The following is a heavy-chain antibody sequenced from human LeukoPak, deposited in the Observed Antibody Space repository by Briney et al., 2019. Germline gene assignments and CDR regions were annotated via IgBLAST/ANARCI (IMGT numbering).Heavy chain of an antibody. CDR1: GLTFSNYA. Sequence: GGSLRLSCAASGLTFSNYAMSWARQAPGKGLEWVASINHNGNVNYYVDSVKGRFTISRDNAKNSLYLQMSNLRAEDTAVYFCARGGGLDVWGQGATVTVSS. J-gene: IGHJ6*02. D-gene: IGHD3-16*01. CDR3: ARGGGLDV. CDR2: INHNGNVN. V-gene: IGHV3-7*03.